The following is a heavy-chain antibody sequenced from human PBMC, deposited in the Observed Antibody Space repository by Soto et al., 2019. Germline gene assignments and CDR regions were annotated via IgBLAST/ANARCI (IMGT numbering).Heavy chain of an antibody. J-gene: IGHJ5*02. CDR1: GFTFSNYY. CDR2: IDFDGRST. CDR3: ARGGSTSWLRALDL. D-gene: IGHD6-13*01. V-gene: IGHV3-74*01. Sequence: EVQLVESGGGLVQTGGSLRLSCAVSGFTFSNYYMQWVRQGPGKGLVYVARIDFDGRSTVHADSVKGRFTISRDNAKNTLYLQMNSLGAEDTGVYYCARGGSTSWLRALDLWGQGTLVTVSS.